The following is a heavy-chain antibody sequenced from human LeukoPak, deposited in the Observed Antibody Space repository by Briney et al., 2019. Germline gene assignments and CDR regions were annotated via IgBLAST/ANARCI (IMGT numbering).Heavy chain of an antibody. J-gene: IGHJ5*02. CDR3: ARSWGSISHIGNWCDP. V-gene: IGHV1-3*01. CDR1: GYTFTNYA. D-gene: IGHD2-2*01. CDR2: INAASGNT. Sequence: GASVKVSCKASGYTFTNYAMHWVRQAPGQRLEWMGWINAASGNTKYSQKFQGRVTITRDTSATTTYVELSSLRSEDTAVYYCARSWGSISHIGNWCDPWGQGTLVIVS.